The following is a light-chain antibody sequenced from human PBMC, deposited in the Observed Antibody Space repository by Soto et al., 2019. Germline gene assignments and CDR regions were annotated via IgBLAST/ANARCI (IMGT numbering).Light chain of an antibody. CDR2: AAS. Sequence: DIQMTQSPSSLSASVGDRVTITSRASQSIASYLNWYQQKPGKAPKLLIYAASSLQSGVPSRFSGSGSGTDFTLTISSLHPEDFATYYCQQSNIVPRTFGQGTKVEIK. J-gene: IGKJ1*01. V-gene: IGKV1-39*01. CDR1: QSIASY. CDR3: QQSNIVPRT.